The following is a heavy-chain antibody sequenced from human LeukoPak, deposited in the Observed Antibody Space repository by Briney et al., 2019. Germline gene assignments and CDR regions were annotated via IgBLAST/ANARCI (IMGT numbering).Heavy chain of an antibody. V-gene: IGHV3-30-3*01. D-gene: IGHD5-18*01. CDR3: AREEVTKCLDY. CDR2: ISYDGSNK. CDR1: GFTFSSYA. Sequence: GGSLRLSCAASGFTFSSYAMHWVRQAPGKGLEWVAVISYDGSNKYYADSVKGRFTISRDNSKNTLYLQMNSLRAEDTAVYYCAREEVTKCLDYWGQGTLVTVSS. J-gene: IGHJ4*02.